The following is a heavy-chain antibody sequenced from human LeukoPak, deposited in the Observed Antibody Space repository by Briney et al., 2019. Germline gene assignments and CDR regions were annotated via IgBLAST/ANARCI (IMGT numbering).Heavy chain of an antibody. V-gene: IGHV5-10-1*01. J-gene: IGHJ5*02. D-gene: IGHD6-13*01. CDR1: GYTFTNYW. CDR2: IDPSESYT. CDR3: ATHVGYINSCLDP. Sequence: GESLKISCKGSGYTFTNYWISWVRQMPGKGLEWMGRIDPSESYTNYSPSFQGHVTISTDKSISTAYLQWSSLKASDTAMYYCATHVGYINSCLDPWGRGTLVTVSS.